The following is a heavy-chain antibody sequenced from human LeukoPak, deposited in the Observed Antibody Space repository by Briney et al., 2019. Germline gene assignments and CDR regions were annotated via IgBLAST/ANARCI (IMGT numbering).Heavy chain of an antibody. CDR1: GFTFSTYA. D-gene: IGHD5-12*01. CDR2: ISGSGGTT. Sequence: GGSLRLPCAASGFTFSTYAMGWVRQAPGKGLEWVSAISGSGGTTSYADSVKGRFTISRDNSKNTLDLQMNSLRAEDTALYYCARYNSGYDSWGQGTLVTVSS. CDR3: ARYNSGYDS. J-gene: IGHJ4*02. V-gene: IGHV3-23*01.